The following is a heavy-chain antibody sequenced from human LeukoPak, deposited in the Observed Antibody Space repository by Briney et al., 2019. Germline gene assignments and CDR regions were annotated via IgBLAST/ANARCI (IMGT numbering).Heavy chain of an antibody. V-gene: IGHV1-2*02. Sequence: ASVKVSCKASGYTFTGYYMHWVRQAPGQGLEWMGWINPNSGGTNYAQKFQGRVTMTTDTSTSTAYMELRGLRSDDTAVYYCARGDYMDVWGKGTTVTVSS. CDR3: ARGDYMDV. CDR1: GYTFTGYY. J-gene: IGHJ6*03. CDR2: INPNSGGT.